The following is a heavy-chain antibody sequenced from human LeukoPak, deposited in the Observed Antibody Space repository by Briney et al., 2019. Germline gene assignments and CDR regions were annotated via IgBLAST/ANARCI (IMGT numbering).Heavy chain of an antibody. CDR3: ARGHGWNYDY. V-gene: IGHV4-34*01. Sequence: SETLSLTCAVYGGSFSGYYWSWIRRPPGKGLEWIGEINHSGSTNYNPSLKSRVTISVDTSKNQFSLKLSSVTAADTAVYYCARGHGWNYDYWGQGTLVTVSS. CDR2: INHSGST. J-gene: IGHJ4*02. CDR1: GGSFSGYY. D-gene: IGHD1-7*01.